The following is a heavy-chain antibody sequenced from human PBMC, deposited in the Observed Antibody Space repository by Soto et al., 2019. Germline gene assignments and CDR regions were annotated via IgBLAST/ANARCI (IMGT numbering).Heavy chain of an antibody. J-gene: IGHJ4*02. Sequence: SETLSLTCTVSGGSISSSSYYWGWIRQPPGKGLEWIGSIYYSGSTYYNPSLKSRVTISVDTSKNQFSLKLSSVTAADTAVYYCARRVERYFDWGQGTLVTVSS. D-gene: IGHD3-9*01. V-gene: IGHV4-39*01. CDR1: GGSISSSSYY. CDR2: IYYSGST. CDR3: ARRVERYFD.